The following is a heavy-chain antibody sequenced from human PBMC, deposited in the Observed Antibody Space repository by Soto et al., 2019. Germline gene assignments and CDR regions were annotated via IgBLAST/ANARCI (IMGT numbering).Heavy chain of an antibody. Sequence: QVQLVQSGAEVKKPGASVKVSCKASGYTFTNYGITWVRQAPGQGLEWMGWISGYNVNTNYAQKFEGRVTMTTDTSTNTAYMGLRSLRSDDTALYYGARERQWEPLPSWGKGTLVTVSS. CDR2: ISGYNVNT. CDR3: ARERQWEPLPS. D-gene: IGHD1-26*01. J-gene: IGHJ4*02. CDR1: GYTFTNYG. V-gene: IGHV1-18*01.